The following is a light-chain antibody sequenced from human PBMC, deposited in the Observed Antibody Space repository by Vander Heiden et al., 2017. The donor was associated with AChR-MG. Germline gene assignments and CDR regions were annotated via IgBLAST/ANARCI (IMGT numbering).Light chain of an antibody. V-gene: IGKV3-20*01. Sequence: EIVLTQSPGTLSLSPGERATLSCRASRSVSSSYLAWYQQKPGQAPRLLIYGASSRATGIPDRFSGSGSGTDFTLTISRLEPEDFAVYYCQQYGSSPVTFGQGTKLEIK. CDR1: RSVSSSY. J-gene: IGKJ2*01. CDR2: GAS. CDR3: QQYGSSPVT.